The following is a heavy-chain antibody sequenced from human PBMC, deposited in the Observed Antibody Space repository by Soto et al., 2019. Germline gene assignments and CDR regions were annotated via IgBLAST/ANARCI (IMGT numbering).Heavy chain of an antibody. Sequence: GGSLRLSCAASGFTFSSYSMNWVRQAPGKGLEWVSYISSSSSTIYYADSVKGRFTISGDNAKNSLYLQTNSLRDEDTAVYYCARDPAHYGDYVIDYWGQGTLVTVSS. CDR1: GFTFSSYS. J-gene: IGHJ4*02. D-gene: IGHD4-17*01. CDR2: ISSSSSTI. V-gene: IGHV3-48*02. CDR3: ARDPAHYGDYVIDY.